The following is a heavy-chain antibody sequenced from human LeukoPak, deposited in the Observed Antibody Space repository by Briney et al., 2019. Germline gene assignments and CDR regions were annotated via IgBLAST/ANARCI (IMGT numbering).Heavy chain of an antibody. CDR1: GYSFTSYR. D-gene: IGHD4-17*01. V-gene: IGHV5-51*01. J-gene: IGHJ3*02. CDR2: IYPGDSDT. Sequence: GESLKISCQGSGYSFTSYRIGWVRQMPGKGLEWMGIIYPGDSDTRYSPSFQGQVTISADKSISTAYLQWSSLKASDTAMYYCARPTVPSGLGAFDIWGQGTMVTVSS. CDR3: ARPTVPSGLGAFDI.